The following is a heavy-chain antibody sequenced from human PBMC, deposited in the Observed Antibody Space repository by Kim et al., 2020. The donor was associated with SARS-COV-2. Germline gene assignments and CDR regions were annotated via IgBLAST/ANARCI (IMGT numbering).Heavy chain of an antibody. J-gene: IGHJ5*02. CDR3: ARKKIDGIVGATRWRNWFDP. D-gene: IGHD1-26*01. CDR1: GGSISSSNW. V-gene: IGHV4-4*02. Sequence: SETLSLTCAVSGGSISSSNWWSWVRQPPGKGLEWIGEIYHSGSTNYNPSLKSRVTISVDKSKNQFSLKLSSVTAADTAVYYCARKKIDGIVGATRWRNWFDPWGQGTLVTVSS. CDR2: IYHSGST.